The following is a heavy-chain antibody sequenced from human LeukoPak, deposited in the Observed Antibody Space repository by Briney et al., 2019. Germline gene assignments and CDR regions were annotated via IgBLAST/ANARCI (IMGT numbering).Heavy chain of an antibody. CDR1: GFTFDDYG. D-gene: IGHD1-26*01. Sequence: GGSLRLSCAASGFTFDDYGMNWVRQAPGKGLEWVSGINWNGGSTGYADSVKGRFTISRDNAKNSLYLQMNSLRAEDTALYYCARDLYGSYWGTTPDYWGQGTLVTVSS. CDR3: ARDLYGSYWGTTPDY. CDR2: INWNGGST. V-gene: IGHV3-20*04. J-gene: IGHJ4*02.